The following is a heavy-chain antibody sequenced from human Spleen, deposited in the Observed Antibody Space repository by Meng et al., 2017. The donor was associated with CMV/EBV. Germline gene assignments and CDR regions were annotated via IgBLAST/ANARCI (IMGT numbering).Heavy chain of an antibody. V-gene: IGHV4-39*07. CDR3: ARDAGY. CDR1: GGSISSGGFY. CDR2: MYNSGST. J-gene: IGHJ4*02. Sequence: GSLRLSCTVFGGSISSGGFYWNWMRQPQGKGLEWIGSMYNSGSTHYNPSLKCRVTISIDTPKNQFSLRLTSVTAADTAVYYCARDAGYWGQGTLVTVSS.